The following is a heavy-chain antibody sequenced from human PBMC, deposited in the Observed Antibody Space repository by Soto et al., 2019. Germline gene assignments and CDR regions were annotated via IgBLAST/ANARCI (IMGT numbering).Heavy chain of an antibody. J-gene: IGHJ6*02. Sequence: SETLSLTCSVYGGSFSGYYWSWIRQPPGKGLEWIGEINHSGSTNYNPSLKSRVTISVDTSKNQFSLKLSSVTAADTAVYYCARGRDILTGYYKYGMDVWGQGTTVTVSS. CDR3: ARGRDILTGYYKYGMDV. D-gene: IGHD3-9*01. CDR1: GGSFSGYY. V-gene: IGHV4-34*01. CDR2: INHSGST.